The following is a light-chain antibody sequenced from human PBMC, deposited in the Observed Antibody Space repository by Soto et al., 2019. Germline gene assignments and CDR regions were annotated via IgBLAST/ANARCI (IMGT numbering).Light chain of an antibody. CDR3: AAWDDSLSGFWV. CDR1: TSNLGTNY. V-gene: IGLV1-47*01. Sequence: QSVLTQPTSASGTPGQRVTISCSGSTSNLGTNYVYWYQQLPGTAPKLLIYRNNERPSGVPDRFSGSKSGTSAALAISGLRSDDDADYYCAAWDDSLSGFWVFGGGTKLTVL. J-gene: IGLJ3*02. CDR2: RNN.